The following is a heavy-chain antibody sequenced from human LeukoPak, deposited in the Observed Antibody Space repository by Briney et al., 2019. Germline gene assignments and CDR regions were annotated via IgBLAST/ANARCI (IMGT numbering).Heavy chain of an antibody. D-gene: IGHD3-10*01. CDR3: ARDREFGDQNDY. V-gene: IGHV3-21*01. CDR1: GFTFSSYS. CDR2: ISSSSSYI. Sequence: PGGSLRLSCAASGFTFSSYSMNWVRQAPGKGLEWVSSISSSSSYIYYADSVKGRFTISRDNAKNSLYLQMNSLRAEDTAVYYCARDREFGDQNDYWGQGTLVTVSS. J-gene: IGHJ4*02.